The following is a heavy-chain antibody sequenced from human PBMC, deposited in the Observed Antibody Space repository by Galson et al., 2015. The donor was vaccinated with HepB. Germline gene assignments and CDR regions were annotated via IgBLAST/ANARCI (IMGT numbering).Heavy chain of an antibody. J-gene: IGHJ4*02. CDR1: GFTFSDYY. CDR2: ISSSGSTI. Sequence: SLRLSCAASGFTFSDYYMSWIRQAPGKGLEWVSYISSSGSTIYYADSVKGRFTISRDNAKNSLYLQMNSLRAEDTAVHYCARDGKDILSRLCYFDYWGQGTLVTVSS. V-gene: IGHV3-11*01. CDR3: ARDGKDILSRLCYFDY. D-gene: IGHD3-9*01.